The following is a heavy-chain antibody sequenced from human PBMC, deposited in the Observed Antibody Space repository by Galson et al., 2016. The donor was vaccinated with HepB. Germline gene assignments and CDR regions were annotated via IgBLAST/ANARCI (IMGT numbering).Heavy chain of an antibody. CDR2: IIPIFGTS. D-gene: IGHD6-13*01. J-gene: IGHJ4*02. Sequence: SVKVSCKASGGTFSSYALSWVRQAPGQGLEWMGRIIPIFGTSKYAQKFQGRVTITADESTSTVYMDLSSLRSEDTAVYYCVMRYHHGYSSNWYPDYWGQGTLVTVSS. V-gene: IGHV1-69*13. CDR1: GGTFSSYA. CDR3: VMRYHHGYSSNWYPDY.